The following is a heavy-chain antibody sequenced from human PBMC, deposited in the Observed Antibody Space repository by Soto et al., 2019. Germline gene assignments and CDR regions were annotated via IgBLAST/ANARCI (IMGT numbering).Heavy chain of an antibody. Sequence: SVKVSCKASGGTFSSYTISWVRQAPGQGLEWMGRIIPILGIANYAQKFQGRVTITADKSTSTAYMELSSLRSEDTAVYYCARYPCYNWNYPYFYYWGQGTLVTVSS. V-gene: IGHV1-69*02. CDR3: ARYPCYNWNYPYFYY. CDR2: IIPILGIA. J-gene: IGHJ4*02. CDR1: GGTFSSYT. D-gene: IGHD1-7*01.